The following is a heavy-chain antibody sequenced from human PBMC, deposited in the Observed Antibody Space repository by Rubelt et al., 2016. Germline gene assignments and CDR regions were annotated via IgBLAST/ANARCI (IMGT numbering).Heavy chain of an antibody. CDR1: GFSLSTSGMC. J-gene: IGHJ3*01. Sequence: QVTLRESGPALAKPTQTLTLTCTFSGFSLSTSGMCVSWIRQPPGQALEWLALIDWDDDKYYSTSLKTRLTISKDTAKNQVVHKMTNMDPVATATYYCARIELGMAIISDAFDVWGQGTMVTVSS. V-gene: IGHV2-70*01. CDR3: ARIELGMAIISDAFDV. D-gene: IGHD5-24*01. CDR2: IDWDDDK.